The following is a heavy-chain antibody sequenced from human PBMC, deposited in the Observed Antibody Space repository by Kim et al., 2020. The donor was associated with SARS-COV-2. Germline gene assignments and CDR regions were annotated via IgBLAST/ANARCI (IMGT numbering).Heavy chain of an antibody. D-gene: IGHD1-26*01. Sequence: ASVKVSCKASGYTFFGSYMHWVRQAPGQGLEWMGRINPNSGGTNYAQKFQGRVTMTRDTSISTAYMELSSLRSDDTAMYYCARVPIVGPTGDFDYWGQGTLVTVSS. J-gene: IGHJ4*02. CDR2: INPNSGGT. CDR1: GYTFFGSY. CDR3: ARVPIVGPTGDFDY. V-gene: IGHV1-2*06.